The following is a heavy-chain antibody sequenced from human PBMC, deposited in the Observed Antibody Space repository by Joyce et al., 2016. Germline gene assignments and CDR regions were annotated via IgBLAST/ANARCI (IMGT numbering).Heavy chain of an antibody. V-gene: IGHV3-21*01. CDR2: ISSNRNYI. Sequence: EVQLVESGGGLVRPGGSLRLSCAASGFTFSSYSMNWVRQAPGKGRERVSFISSNRNYIYYADSVKGRFTISRDNAKSSLFLQMDSLRAEDTAVYYCARNSAPRASTYYGLDVWGQGTTVTVSS. D-gene: IGHD5/OR15-5a*01. CDR3: ARNSAPRASTYYGLDV. CDR1: GFTFSSYS. J-gene: IGHJ6*02.